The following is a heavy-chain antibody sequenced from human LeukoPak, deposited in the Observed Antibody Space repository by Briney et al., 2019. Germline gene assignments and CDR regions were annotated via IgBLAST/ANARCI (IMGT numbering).Heavy chain of an antibody. J-gene: IGHJ4*02. CDR1: GYSFTSYW. V-gene: IGHV5-51*01. D-gene: IGHD3-22*01. CDR3: ARLIDYYDSSGYLDY. Sequence: GESLRISCKGSGYSFTSYWIGWVRQMPGKGLEWMGIIYPGDSDTRYSPSFQGQVTISADKSISTAYLQWSSLKASDTAMYYCARLIDYYDSSGYLDYWGQGTLVTVSS. CDR2: IYPGDSDT.